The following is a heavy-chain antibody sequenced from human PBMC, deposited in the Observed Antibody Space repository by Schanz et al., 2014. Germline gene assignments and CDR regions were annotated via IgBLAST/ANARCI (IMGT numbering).Heavy chain of an antibody. CDR3: ARARYTGYDCSGY. J-gene: IGHJ4*02. CDR1: GYSFTEYF. D-gene: IGHD5-12*01. V-gene: IGHV1-2*02. Sequence: QVQLVQSGPAVKKPGASMKVSCLASGYSFTEYFLHWVRQAPGQGLEWMGWINPNSGETNYEQKFKGRVTLTSDTSISTAFMELGGLTSYDTATYFCARARYTGYDCSGYWGQGTLLIVSS. CDR2: INPNSGET.